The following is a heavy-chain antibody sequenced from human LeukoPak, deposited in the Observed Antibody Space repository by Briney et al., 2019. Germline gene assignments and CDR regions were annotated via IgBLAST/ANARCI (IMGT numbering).Heavy chain of an antibody. V-gene: IGHV4-38-2*01. Sequence: PSETLSLTCAVSGYSISSVYYWGWIRQPPGKGLEWIGSIYHSGSTYYNPSLKSRVTISVDTSKNQFSLKLSSVTAADTAVYYCARHSDLYYFDYWGQGTLVTVSS. CDR1: GYSISSVYY. D-gene: IGHD2-21*01. CDR2: IYHSGST. CDR3: ARHSDLYYFDY. J-gene: IGHJ4*02.